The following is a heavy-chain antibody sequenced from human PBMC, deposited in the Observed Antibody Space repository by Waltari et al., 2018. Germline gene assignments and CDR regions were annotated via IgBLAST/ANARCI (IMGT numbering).Heavy chain of an antibody. CDR1: GSTFSSYG. V-gene: IGHV3-33*06. J-gene: IGHJ4*02. CDR2: IWYDGSNK. Sequence: QVQLVESAGGVVQPGRSLRLSCAASGSTFSSYGMHWVRQAPGKGLEWVAVIWYDGSNKYYADSVKGRFTISRDNSKNTLYLQMNSLRAEDTAVYYCAKDPDYGGNSFDYWGQGTLVTVSS. CDR3: AKDPDYGGNSFDY. D-gene: IGHD4-17*01.